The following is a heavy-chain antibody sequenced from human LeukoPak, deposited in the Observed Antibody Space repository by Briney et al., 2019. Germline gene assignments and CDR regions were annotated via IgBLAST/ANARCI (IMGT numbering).Heavy chain of an antibody. J-gene: IGHJ6*02. CDR1: GFTFSSYE. CDR3: ARDLHYYVAMDV. D-gene: IGHD3-10*02. Sequence: GGSLRLSCAASGFTFSSYEMNWVRQAPGKGLEWVSYISSSGSTIYYADSVKGRFTISRDNSKSMLFLQLNSLRAEDTALYYCARDLHYYVAMDVWGQGTTVTVSS. CDR2: ISSSGSTI. V-gene: IGHV3-48*03.